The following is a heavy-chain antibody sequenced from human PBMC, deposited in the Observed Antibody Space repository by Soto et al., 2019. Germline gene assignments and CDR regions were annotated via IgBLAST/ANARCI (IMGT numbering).Heavy chain of an antibody. CDR1: GFTLSSYS. CDR3: MIDLGRGYGMDV. Sequence: GVPLRLTCAAAGFTLSSYSMNWVRQAPGKGLEWVSYLSSGMRYIYYAAPVKGRFTISRDSAKKSLYLQMNSLRDEDTAVYYCMIDLGRGYGMDVLGQGTTVTVSS. V-gene: IGHV3-48*02. CDR2: LSSGMRYI. J-gene: IGHJ6*02. D-gene: IGHD3-16*01.